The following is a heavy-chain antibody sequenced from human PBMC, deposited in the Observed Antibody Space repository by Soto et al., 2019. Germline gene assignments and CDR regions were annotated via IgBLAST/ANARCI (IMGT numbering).Heavy chain of an antibody. D-gene: IGHD4-17*01. V-gene: IGHV4-39*01. CDR3: ARITVIYYYYGMDV. CDR2: IYYSGST. CDR1: GGSIISSSYC. J-gene: IGHJ6*02. Sequence: PLETLSLTCTVSGGSIISSSYCWGWIRQPPGKGLEWIGSIYYSGSTYYNPSLKSRVTISVDTSKNQFSLKLSSVTAADTAVYYCARITVIYYYYGMDVWGQGTTVTVSS.